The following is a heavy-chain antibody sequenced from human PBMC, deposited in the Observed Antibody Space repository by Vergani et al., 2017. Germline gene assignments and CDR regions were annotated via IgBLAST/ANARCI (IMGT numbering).Heavy chain of an antibody. Sequence: QVQLQESGPGLVKPSETLSLTCTVSGGSISSYYWSWIRQPPGKGLEWIGSIYYSGSTYYNPSLKSRVTISVDTSKNQFSLKLSSVTAADTAVYYCARDPGRWLQPRYYFYYWGQGTLVTVSS. D-gene: IGHD5-24*01. CDR3: ARDPGRWLQPRYYFYY. V-gene: IGHV4-59*12. CDR1: GGSISSYY. J-gene: IGHJ4*02. CDR2: IYYSGST.